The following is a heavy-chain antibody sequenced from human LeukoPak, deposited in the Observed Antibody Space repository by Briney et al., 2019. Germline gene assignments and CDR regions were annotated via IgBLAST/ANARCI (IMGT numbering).Heavy chain of an antibody. CDR2: IYTSGGT. Sequence: SETLSLTCTVSGGSISSYYWSWIRQPAGKGLGWIWRIYTSGGTNYNPSPKSRVTMSVDTSKHQFSLKLSSVTAADTAVYYCARDYCSGGSCYLSPDAFDIWGQGTMVTVSS. CDR1: GGSISSYY. J-gene: IGHJ3*02. V-gene: IGHV4-4*07. CDR3: ARDYCSGGSCYLSPDAFDI. D-gene: IGHD2-15*01.